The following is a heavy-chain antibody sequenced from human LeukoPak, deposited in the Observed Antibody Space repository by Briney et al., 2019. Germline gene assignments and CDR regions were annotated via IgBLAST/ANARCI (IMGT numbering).Heavy chain of an antibody. V-gene: IGHV3-74*01. CDR1: RFSFSNYW. D-gene: IGHD3-10*01. CDR3: ARDIVSGSGSLDY. CDR2: VKSDGSNP. J-gene: IGHJ4*02. Sequence: GGSLRLSCAASRFSFSNYWMHWVRQAPGKGLVWVSRVKSDGSNPSYADSVKGRFTISRGNAENMLYLQMNTLGAEDTAVYYCARDIVSGSGSLDYWAREPWSPSPQ.